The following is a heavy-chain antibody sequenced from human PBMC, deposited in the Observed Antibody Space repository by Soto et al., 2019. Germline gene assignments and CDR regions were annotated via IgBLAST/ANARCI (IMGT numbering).Heavy chain of an antibody. J-gene: IGHJ1*01. CDR1: GFTFSSYA. Sequence: GGSLRLSCAASGFTFSSYAMSWVRQAPGKGLEWVSAISGSGGSTYYADSVKGRFTISRDNSKNTLYLQMNSLRAEDTAVYYCAKDDWKGSGWYEYFQHWGQGTLVTVSS. V-gene: IGHV3-23*01. D-gene: IGHD6-19*01. CDR3: AKDDWKGSGWYEYFQH. CDR2: ISGSGGST.